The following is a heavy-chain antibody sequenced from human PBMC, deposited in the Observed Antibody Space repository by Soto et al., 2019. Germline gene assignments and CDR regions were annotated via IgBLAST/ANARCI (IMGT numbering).Heavy chain of an antibody. Sequence: ETLSLPCTVSGDSISSYYWSWFRQPPGKGLEWIGEINHSGSTNYNPSLKSRVTISVDTSKNQFSLKLSSVTAADTAVYYCARTLPGYSSSWTKKRLDYWGQGTLVTVSS. J-gene: IGHJ4*02. CDR3: ARTLPGYSSSWTKKRLDY. CDR2: INHSGST. D-gene: IGHD6-13*01. CDR1: GDSISSYY. V-gene: IGHV4-34*01.